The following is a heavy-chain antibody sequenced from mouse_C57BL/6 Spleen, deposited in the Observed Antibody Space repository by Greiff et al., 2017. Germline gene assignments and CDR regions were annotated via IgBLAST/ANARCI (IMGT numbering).Heavy chain of an antibody. Sequence: EVQLVESGGGLVQPKGSLKLSCAASGFTFNTYAMHWVRQAPGKGLEWVARIRSKSSNYATYYADSVKDRFTISRDDSQSMLYLQMNNLKTEDTARYYCVRVLFYYGYDVGYARDYWGQGTSVTVSS. J-gene: IGHJ4*01. CDR2: IRSKSSNYAT. D-gene: IGHD2-2*01. V-gene: IGHV10-3*01. CDR3: VRVLFYYGYDVGYARDY. CDR1: GFTFNTYA.